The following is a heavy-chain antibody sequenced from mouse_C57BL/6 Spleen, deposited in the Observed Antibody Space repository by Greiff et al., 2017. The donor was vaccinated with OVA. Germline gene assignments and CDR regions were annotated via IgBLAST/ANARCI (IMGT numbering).Heavy chain of an antibody. D-gene: IGHD3-2*02. CDR2: INPNYGTT. J-gene: IGHJ4*01. Sequence: EVKLVESGPELVKPGASVKISCKASGYSFTDYNMNWVKQSNGKSLEWIGVINPNYGTTSYNQKFKGKATLTVDQSSSTAYMQLNSLTSEDSAVYYCAKERGDSSGYAMDYGGQGTSVTVSS. V-gene: IGHV1-39*01. CDR1: GYSFTDYN. CDR3: AKERGDSSGYAMDY.